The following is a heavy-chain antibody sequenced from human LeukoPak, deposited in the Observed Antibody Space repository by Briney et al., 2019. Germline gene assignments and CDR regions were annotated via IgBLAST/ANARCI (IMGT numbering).Heavy chain of an antibody. Sequence: SETLSLTCTVSGGSISSSSYYWGWIRQPPGKGLEWIGSIYYSGSTYYNPSLKSRVTISVDTSKNQFSLKLSSVTTADTAVCYCARDQGLTYYYGSGSYIVGYFDYWGQGTLVTVSS. CDR1: GGSISSSSYY. CDR3: ARDQGLTYYYGSGSYIVGYFDY. V-gene: IGHV4-39*02. CDR2: IYYSGST. J-gene: IGHJ4*02. D-gene: IGHD3-10*01.